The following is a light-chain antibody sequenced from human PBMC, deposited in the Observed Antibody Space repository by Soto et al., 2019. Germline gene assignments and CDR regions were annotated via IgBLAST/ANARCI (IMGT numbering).Light chain of an antibody. Sequence: QSVLTQPPSASGSPGQSVTISCTGTSSDVGAYDYVSWYQQHPGKAPKLLIYEVSKRPSGVPDRFSGSKSGNTASLTVSGLQAEDEADYYCTSYAGTNNFNVFGPGTKLTVL. V-gene: IGLV2-8*01. CDR2: EVS. J-gene: IGLJ1*01. CDR1: SSDVGAYDY. CDR3: TSYAGTNNFNV.